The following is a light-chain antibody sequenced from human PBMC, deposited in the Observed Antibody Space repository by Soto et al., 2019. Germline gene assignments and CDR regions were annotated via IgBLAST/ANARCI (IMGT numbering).Light chain of an antibody. CDR2: HAS. J-gene: IGKJ1*01. V-gene: IGKV1-5*01. CDR1: QSISTW. CDR3: QQYNSYSTWT. Sequence: DIQMTQSPSTLSASIGDRVTITCRASQSISTWLAWYQQKPGKAPNLLIYHASTLQRGVPSRFSGSASGTEFTLTISSPQPDDFATYYCQQYNSYSTWTFGQGTKVEI.